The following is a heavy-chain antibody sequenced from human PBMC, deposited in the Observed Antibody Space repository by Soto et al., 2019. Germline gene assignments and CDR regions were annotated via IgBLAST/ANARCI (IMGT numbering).Heavy chain of an antibody. CDR3: PKADGEQWLIPHLDN. CDR2: ISCCGGSA. J-gene: IGHJ1*01. D-gene: IGHD6-19*01. CDR1: GFNVKKLA. V-gene: IGHV3-23*01. Sequence: GSLRLPCEASGFNVKKLAIGWVRQAPWEWLKRLSGISCCGGSALYADSVKGGFSSARDDSRQTVSLQLNSLRVEDPAHYDCPKADGEQWLIPHLDNCGQRPQVTV.